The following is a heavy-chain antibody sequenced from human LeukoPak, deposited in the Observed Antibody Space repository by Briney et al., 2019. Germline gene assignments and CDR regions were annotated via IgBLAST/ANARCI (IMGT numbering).Heavy chain of an antibody. CDR2: ISFYNDNT. CDR1: GYTFTNYG. V-gene: IGHV1-18*01. Sequence: ASVKVSCKASGYTFTNYGISWVRQAPGQGLEWMGWISFYNDNTKYAQKLQGRVTMTTDTSSNTAYMELRSLRSDDTAVYYCARDRKGPNSGSYYGDYWGQGTLVTVSS. D-gene: IGHD1-26*01. CDR3: ARDRKGPNSGSYYGDY. J-gene: IGHJ4*02.